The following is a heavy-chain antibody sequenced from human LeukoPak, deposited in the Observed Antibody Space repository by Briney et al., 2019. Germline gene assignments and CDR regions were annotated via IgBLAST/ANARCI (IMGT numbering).Heavy chain of an antibody. Sequence: SETLSLTCAVYGGSFSGYYWSWIRQPPGKGLEWIGYIYYSGSTNYNPSLKSRVTISVDTSKNQFSLKLSSVTAADTAVYYCARDGGYCSGGSCYGYWGQGTLVTVSS. CDR1: GGSFSGYY. V-gene: IGHV4-59*01. CDR3: ARDGGYCSGGSCYGY. CDR2: IYYSGST. D-gene: IGHD2-15*01. J-gene: IGHJ4*02.